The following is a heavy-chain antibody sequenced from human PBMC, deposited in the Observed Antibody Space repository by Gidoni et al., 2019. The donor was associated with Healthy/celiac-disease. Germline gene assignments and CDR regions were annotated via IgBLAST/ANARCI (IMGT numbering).Heavy chain of an antibody. Sequence: QVQLVQSGAEVKKPGASVKVSCKASGYTFPGYYMHWVRQAPGQGLEWMGWINPNSGGTNYAQKFQGRVTMTRDTSISTAYMELSRLRSDDTAVYYCAREFGTAMVPYYFDYWGQGTLVTVSS. D-gene: IGHD5-18*01. V-gene: IGHV1-2*02. J-gene: IGHJ4*02. CDR3: AREFGTAMVPYYFDY. CDR1: GYTFPGYY. CDR2: INPNSGGT.